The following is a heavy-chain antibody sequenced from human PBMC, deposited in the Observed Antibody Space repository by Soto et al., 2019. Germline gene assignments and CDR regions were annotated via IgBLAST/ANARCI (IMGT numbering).Heavy chain of an antibody. CDR3: ARVPDR. J-gene: IGHJ5*02. D-gene: IGHD2-2*01. CDR1: GGSISSGGYS. CDR2: IYHSGST. V-gene: IGHV4-30-2*01. Sequence: SSETLSLTCAVSGGSISSGGYSWSWIRQPPGKGLEWIGYIYHSGSTYYNPSLKSRVTISVDRSKNQFSLKPSSVTAADTAVYYCARVPDRWGQGTLVTVSS.